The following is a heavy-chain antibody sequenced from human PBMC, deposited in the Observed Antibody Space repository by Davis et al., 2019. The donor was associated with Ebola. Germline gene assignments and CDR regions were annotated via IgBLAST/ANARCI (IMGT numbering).Heavy chain of an antibody. CDR1: GFTFDTFA. CDR2: ISASGDNT. J-gene: IGHJ4*02. Sequence: GGSLRLSCAASGFTFDTFAMSWVRQAPGQGLEWISSISASGDNTWYADSLKGRFSISRDNSKNTLYLHMNSLRADDTAVYYCAKALRLVYFDYWGQGILVTVSS. D-gene: IGHD4-17*01. CDR3: AKALRLVYFDY. V-gene: IGHV3-23*01.